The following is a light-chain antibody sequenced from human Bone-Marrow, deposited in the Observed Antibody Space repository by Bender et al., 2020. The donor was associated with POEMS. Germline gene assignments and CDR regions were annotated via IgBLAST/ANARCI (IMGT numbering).Light chain of an antibody. CDR1: SSDIGGYNY. V-gene: IGLV2-14*01. CDR3: SSYTSSSTYVV. J-gene: IGLJ2*01. CDR2: DVS. Sequence: QSALTQPPSASGSPGQSVTISCTGTSSDIGGYNYVSWYQQHPGKAPKVMIYDVSNRPAGVSNRFSGSKSGNTASLTISGLQAEDEADYYCSSYTSSSTYVVFGGGTKLTVL.